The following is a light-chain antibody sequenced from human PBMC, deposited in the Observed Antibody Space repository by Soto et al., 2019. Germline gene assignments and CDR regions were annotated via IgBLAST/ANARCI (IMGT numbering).Light chain of an antibody. CDR3: QQYGSSPLIT. CDR2: GVS. V-gene: IGKV3-20*01. J-gene: IGKJ5*01. Sequence: EIVLTQSPGTLYLSQGQRSILSLSVIQRLSASDIAWYQQKPGQAPKFLIYGVSSRATGIPDRFSGSGSGTDFTLTISRLEPEDFAVYHCQQYGSSPLITFGQGTRLEI. CDR1: QRLSASD.